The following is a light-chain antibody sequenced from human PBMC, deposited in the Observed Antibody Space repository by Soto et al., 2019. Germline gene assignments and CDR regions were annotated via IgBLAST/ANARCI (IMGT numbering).Light chain of an antibody. CDR2: EVT. CDR3: SSYTSSSTLL. CDR1: SSDVGDYNY. Sequence: QSALTQPASMSGSPGQSITISCTGTSSDVGDYNYVSWYQQHPGKAPKLMIYEVTNRPSGVSNRFSGSKSGNTASLTISGLQAEDEADYYCSSYTSSSTLLFGGGTKLTVL. J-gene: IGLJ3*02. V-gene: IGLV2-14*01.